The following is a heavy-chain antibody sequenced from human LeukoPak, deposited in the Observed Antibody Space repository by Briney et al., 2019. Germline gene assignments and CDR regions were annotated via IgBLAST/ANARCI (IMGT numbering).Heavy chain of an antibody. CDR1: GFTFINYA. CDR2: ISGSGNST. D-gene: IGHD1-26*01. J-gene: IGHJ4*02. CDR3: AKTLVGATSGPDYYFVS. V-gene: IGHV3-23*01. Sequence: AGGSLRLSCAASGFTFINYAMTCVRQAPGKGLEWVSAISGSGNSTYYPDSVKGRFSISRDNSKNTLYLQISSLRAEDTAVYYCAKTLVGATSGPDYYFVSWGQGTLVTVSS.